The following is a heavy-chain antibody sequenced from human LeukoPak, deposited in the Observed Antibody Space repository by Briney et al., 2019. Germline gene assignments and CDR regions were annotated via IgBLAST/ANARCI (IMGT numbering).Heavy chain of an antibody. CDR1: GFTFCSYG. Sequence: GGSLRLSCAASGFTFCSYGMHWVRQAPGKGLEWVAVIWYDGSNKYYADSVKGRFTISRDNSKNTLYLQMNSLRAEDTAVYYCARDFVHGTAYYFDYWGQGTLVTVSS. J-gene: IGHJ4*02. V-gene: IGHV3-33*01. D-gene: IGHD1-1*01. CDR3: ARDFVHGTAYYFDY. CDR2: IWYDGSNK.